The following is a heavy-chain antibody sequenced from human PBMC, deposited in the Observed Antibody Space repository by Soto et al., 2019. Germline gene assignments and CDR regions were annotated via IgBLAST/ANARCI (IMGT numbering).Heavy chain of an antibody. D-gene: IGHD2-2*01. J-gene: IGHJ5*02. Sequence: TLSLTCAISGDSVSSNSAAWNWIRQSPSRGLEWLGRTYYRSKWYNDYAVSVKSRITINPDTSKNQFSLQLNSVTPEDTAVYYCAREGHCSSTSCSSNWFDPWGQGTLVTVSS. V-gene: IGHV6-1*01. CDR1: GDSVSSNSAA. CDR2: TYYRSKWYN. CDR3: AREGHCSSTSCSSNWFDP.